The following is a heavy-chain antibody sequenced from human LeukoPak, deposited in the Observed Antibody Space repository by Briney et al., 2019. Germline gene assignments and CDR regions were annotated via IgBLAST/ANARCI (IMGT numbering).Heavy chain of an antibody. Sequence: PGGSLRLSYAASGFTFSSYWMHWVRQAPGKGLVWVSRINSDGSSTSYADSVKGRFTISRDNAKNTLYLQMNSLRAEDTAVYYCARAMVRASPFDYWGQGTLVTVSS. J-gene: IGHJ4*02. CDR2: INSDGSST. CDR3: ARAMVRASPFDY. D-gene: IGHD3-10*01. CDR1: GFTFSSYW. V-gene: IGHV3-74*01.